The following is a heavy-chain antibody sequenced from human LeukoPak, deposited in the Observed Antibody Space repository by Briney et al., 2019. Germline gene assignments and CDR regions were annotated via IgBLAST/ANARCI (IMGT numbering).Heavy chain of an antibody. Sequence: SVKVSCKASGGTFSSYAISWVRQAPGQGLEWMGGIIPIFGTANYAQKFQGRVTITTDESTSTAYMELSSLRSEDTAVYYCVTRGSGSHYYYYMGVWGKGTTVTVS. D-gene: IGHD3-3*01. J-gene: IGHJ6*03. CDR1: GGTFSSYA. V-gene: IGHV1-69*05. CDR2: IIPIFGTA. CDR3: VTRGSGSHYYYYMGV.